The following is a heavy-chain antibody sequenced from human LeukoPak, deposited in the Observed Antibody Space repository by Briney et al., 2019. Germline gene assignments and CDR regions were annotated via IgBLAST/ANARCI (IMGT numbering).Heavy chain of an antibody. J-gene: IGHJ4*02. V-gene: IGHV7-4-1*02. CDR1: GYTFTSYA. CDR2: INANTGNP. Sequence: ASVKVSCKASGYTFTSYAMNWVRQAPGQGLEWMGWINANTGNPTYAQGFTGRFVFSLDTSVSTAYLQISSLKAEDTAVYYCARDPMSSSWRKFDYWGQGTLVTVSS. CDR3: ARDPMSSSWRKFDY. D-gene: IGHD6-13*01.